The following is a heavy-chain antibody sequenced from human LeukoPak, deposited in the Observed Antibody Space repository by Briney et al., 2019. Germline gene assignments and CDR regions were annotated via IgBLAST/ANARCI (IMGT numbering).Heavy chain of an antibody. Sequence: GESLKISCKASGYSFTSYWIGWVRQAPGQGLEWMGWISAYNGNTNYAQKLQGRVTMTTDTSTSTAYMELRSLRSDDTAVYYCARTYCGGDCYFDYWGQGTLVTVSS. J-gene: IGHJ4*02. V-gene: IGHV1-18*04. D-gene: IGHD2-21*02. CDR3: ARTYCGGDCYFDY. CDR2: ISAYNGNT. CDR1: GYSFTSYW.